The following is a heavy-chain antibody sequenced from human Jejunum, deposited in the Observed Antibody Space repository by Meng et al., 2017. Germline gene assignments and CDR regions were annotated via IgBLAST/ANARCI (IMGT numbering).Heavy chain of an antibody. Sequence: SGPTLVKPTETLTLTCTFSGFSLRTSGVGVGWIRQAPGKALESLALIYWDDDKRYSPSLRRRLTITKDTSNNQVVLTMTDMEAVDTATYYCAHTYVVTFGGILDHVYHGMDVWGPGTTVTVSS. CDR1: GFSLRTSGVG. J-gene: IGHJ6*02. D-gene: IGHD3-16*01. CDR3: AHTYVVTFGGILDHVYHGMDV. CDR2: IYWDDDK. V-gene: IGHV2-5*02.